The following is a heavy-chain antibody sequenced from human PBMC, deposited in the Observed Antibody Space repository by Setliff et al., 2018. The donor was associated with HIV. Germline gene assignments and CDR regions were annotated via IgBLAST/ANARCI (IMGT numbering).Heavy chain of an antibody. J-gene: IGHJ3*02. Sequence: SGPTLVNPTQTLTLTCTFSGFSLSTSGMRVSWIRQPPGKALEWLARIDWDDDKFYSTSLKTRLTISKDTSKNQVVLTMTNMGPVDTATYYCARMVVRGVHDAFDIWGQGTMVTVSS. CDR1: GFSLSTSGMR. CDR2: IDWDDDK. D-gene: IGHD3-10*01. V-gene: IGHV2-70*04. CDR3: ARMVVRGVHDAFDI.